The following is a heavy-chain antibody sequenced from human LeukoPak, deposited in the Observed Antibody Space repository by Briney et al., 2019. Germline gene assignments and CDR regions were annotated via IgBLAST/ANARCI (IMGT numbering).Heavy chain of an antibody. D-gene: IGHD4-17*01. Sequence: PSETLSLTCTVSGGSISSYYWSWIRQSPGKGLEWIGYIYYSGSTNYNPSLKSRVTISVDTSKNQFSLKLSSVTAADTAVYYCAINYGDYADYYYGMDVWGQGTTVTVSS. J-gene: IGHJ6*02. CDR1: GGSISSYY. CDR2: IYYSGST. CDR3: AINYGDYADYYYGMDV. V-gene: IGHV4-59*01.